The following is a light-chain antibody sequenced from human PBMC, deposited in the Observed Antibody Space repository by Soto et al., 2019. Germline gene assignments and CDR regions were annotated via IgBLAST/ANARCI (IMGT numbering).Light chain of an antibody. Sequence: EIVLTQSPGTLSLSPGERATLSFRSSQSVSSSYLAWYQQKPGQAPRLLIYGASSRATGIPDRFSGSGSGTDFTLTISRLEPEDFAVYYCQQYDNSPITFGQGTRLEIK. CDR2: GAS. CDR1: QSVSSSY. V-gene: IGKV3-20*01. J-gene: IGKJ5*01. CDR3: QQYDNSPIT.